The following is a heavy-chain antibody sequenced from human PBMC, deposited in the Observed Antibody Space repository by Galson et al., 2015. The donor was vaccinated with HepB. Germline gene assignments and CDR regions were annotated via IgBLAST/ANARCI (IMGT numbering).Heavy chain of an antibody. V-gene: IGHV3-11*06. J-gene: IGHJ4*02. CDR1: GFTFSDYY. D-gene: IGHD3-22*01. CDR3: AREYYYDSSGYYYAY. Sequence: SLRLSCAASGFTFSDYYMSWIRQAPGKGLEWVSYISSSSSYTNYADSVKGRFTISRDNAKNSLYLQMNSLRAEDTAVYYCAREYYYDSSGYYYAYWGQGTLVTVSS. CDR2: ISSSSSYT.